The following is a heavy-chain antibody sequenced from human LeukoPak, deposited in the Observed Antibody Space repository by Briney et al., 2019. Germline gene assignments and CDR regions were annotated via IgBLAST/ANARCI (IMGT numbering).Heavy chain of an antibody. CDR1: GYTFTNYY. CDR2: INPNSGGT. D-gene: IGHD3-16*01. Sequence: ASVKVSCKASGYTFTNYYMHWLRQPPGQGLEWMGWINPNSGGTNYAQNFQGRVTITRDTSISTAYMDLSRLGSNDTAVYYCARDGALDYWGQGTLVTVSS. CDR3: ARDGALDY. V-gene: IGHV1-2*02. J-gene: IGHJ4*02.